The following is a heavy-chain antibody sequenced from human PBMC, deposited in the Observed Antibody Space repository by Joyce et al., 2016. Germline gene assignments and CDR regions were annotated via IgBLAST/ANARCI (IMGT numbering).Heavy chain of an antibody. J-gene: IGHJ4*02. CDR1: GLTLRNYG. D-gene: IGHD6-25*01. CDR3: AKILTAGYSSGWFLDY. Sequence: QVQLVESGGGVVQPGRSLRLSCTASGLTLRNYGVHWVRRAPGKGLEWVAVISYDGVYKYYSDSVKGRFTISRDNSRDTLFLEMNSLRAEDTAVYYCAKILTAGYSSGWFLDYWGQGTLVTVSS. V-gene: IGHV3-30*18. CDR2: ISYDGVYK.